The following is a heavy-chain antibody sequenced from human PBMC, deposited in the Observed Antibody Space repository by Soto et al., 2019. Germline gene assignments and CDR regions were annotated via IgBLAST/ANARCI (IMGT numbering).Heavy chain of an antibody. Sequence: EVQLVESGGGLIQPGGSLRLSCAASGLTVSNAYMAWARQAPGMGLEWVSVIYDNGTTYYADSVKGRFTISRDTSTNTLSLQMDSLRAEDTAVYYCVRPLPSGRNYGLDVWGQGTTVTVSS. D-gene: IGHD3-10*01. J-gene: IGHJ6*02. V-gene: IGHV3-53*01. CDR2: IYDNGTT. CDR3: VRPLPSGRNYGLDV. CDR1: GLTVSNAY.